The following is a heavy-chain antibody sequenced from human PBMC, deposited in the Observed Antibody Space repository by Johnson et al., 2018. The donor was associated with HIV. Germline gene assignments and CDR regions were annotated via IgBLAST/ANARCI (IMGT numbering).Heavy chain of an antibody. CDR2: ISYDGSNK. J-gene: IGHJ3*02. CDR3: ARVAPAHDAFDI. CDR1: GFTFSSYA. Sequence: QVQLVESGGGVVQPGRSLRLSCVASGFTFSSYAMHWVRQAPGKGLEWVAVISYDGSNKYYADSVKGRFTISRDNSNNTLYLQMNSLRAEDTAVYYCARVAPAHDAFDIWGQGTMVTVSS. V-gene: IGHV3-30*04. D-gene: IGHD2-2*01.